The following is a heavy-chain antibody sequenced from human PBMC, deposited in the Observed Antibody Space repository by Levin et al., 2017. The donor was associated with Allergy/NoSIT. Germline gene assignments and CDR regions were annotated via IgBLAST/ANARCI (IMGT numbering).Heavy chain of an antibody. CDR1: GYTLTDLS. CDR2: FDPEDGET. V-gene: IGHV1-24*01. J-gene: IGHJ4*02. CDR3: ATAHFWSGYLN. D-gene: IGHD3-3*02. Sequence: NPGGSLRLSCKVSGYTLTDLSMHWVRQAPGKGLEWMGGFDPEDGETIYAQKFQGRVTMTEDTSTDTAYMELSSLRSEDTAVYYCATAHFWSGYLNWGQGTLVTVSS.